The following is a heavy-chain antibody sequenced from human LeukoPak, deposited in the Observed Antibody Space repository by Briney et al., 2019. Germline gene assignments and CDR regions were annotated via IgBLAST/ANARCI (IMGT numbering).Heavy chain of an antibody. D-gene: IGHD3-10*01. Sequence: SETLSLTCTVSGGSISSSSYYWGWIRQPPGKGLEWIGSIYYSGSTYYNPSLKSRVTISVDTSKNQFSLKLSSVTAADTAVYYCARPGTKGYYYGSGSYPKHAFDIWGQGTMVTVSS. J-gene: IGHJ3*02. CDR3: ARPGTKGYYYGSGSYPKHAFDI. V-gene: IGHV4-39*01. CDR2: IYYSGST. CDR1: GGSISSSSYY.